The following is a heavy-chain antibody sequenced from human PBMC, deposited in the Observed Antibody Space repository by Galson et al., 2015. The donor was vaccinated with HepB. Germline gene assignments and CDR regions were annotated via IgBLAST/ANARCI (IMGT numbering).Heavy chain of an antibody. Sequence: QSGAEVKTPGASVKVSCKASGYTLTNYAIGWVRQAPGQGLEWMGWISAYNGNTEYVQRFKGRVTMTIDTSTTTAYMELSSLRSEDTAVYYCARGIAAAADPFDYWGQGTLVTVSS. J-gene: IGHJ4*02. CDR1: GYTLTNYA. V-gene: IGHV1-18*01. CDR2: ISAYNGNT. D-gene: IGHD6-13*01. CDR3: ARGIAAAADPFDY.